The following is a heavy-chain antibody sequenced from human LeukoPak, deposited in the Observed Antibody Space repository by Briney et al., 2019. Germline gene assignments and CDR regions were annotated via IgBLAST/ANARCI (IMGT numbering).Heavy chain of an antibody. J-gene: IGHJ5*02. V-gene: IGHV3-21*01. D-gene: IGHD6-13*01. Sequence: GGSLRLSCATSGFTFSSYSMNWVRQAPGKGLEWVSSISSSSSYIYYADSVKGRFTTSRDNAKNSLYLQMNSLRAEDTAVYYCARVSSSWTEDWFDPWGQGTLVTVSS. CDR3: ARVSSSWTEDWFDP. CDR1: GFTFSSYS. CDR2: ISSSSSYI.